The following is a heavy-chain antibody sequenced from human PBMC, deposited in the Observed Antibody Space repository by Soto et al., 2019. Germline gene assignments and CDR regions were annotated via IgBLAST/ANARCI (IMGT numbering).Heavy chain of an antibody. D-gene: IGHD1-26*01. J-gene: IGHJ4*02. CDR3: ARGLGLYYFDS. CDR2: INAGNGNT. CDR1: GYTFTSYA. Sequence: QVQLVQSGAEVKKPGASVKVSCKASGYTFTSYAMHWVRQAPGQRLEWMGWINAGNGNTKYSQKFQGRVTITRETAASTAYMELSSLRSEDTAVYYCARGLGLYYFDSWGQGTLVTVSS. V-gene: IGHV1-3*01.